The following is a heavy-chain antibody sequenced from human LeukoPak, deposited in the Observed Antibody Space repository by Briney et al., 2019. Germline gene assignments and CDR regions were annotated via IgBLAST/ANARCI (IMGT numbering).Heavy chain of an antibody. CDR2: TWYDGSKE. J-gene: IGHJ4*02. CDR3: ARDLHPSGWSDFDY. D-gene: IGHD6-19*01. V-gene: IGHV3-33*01. CDR1: GFTLSSHG. Sequence: PGRSLRLSCAASGFTLSSHGMHWVRQAPGRGLEWVAVTWYDGSKEYYAESVKSRFTISRDISKNTLYLQMNSLRAEDTAVYYCARDLHPSGWSDFDYWGQGTLVTVSS.